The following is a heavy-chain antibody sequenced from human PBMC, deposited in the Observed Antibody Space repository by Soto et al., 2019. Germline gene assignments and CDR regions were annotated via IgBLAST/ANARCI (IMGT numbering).Heavy chain of an antibody. J-gene: IGHJ5*02. D-gene: IGHD5-18*01. CDR3: ARVVLDTAMGRPVDP. Sequence: PSETLSLTCTVSGGSISSGGYYWSWIRQHPGKGLEWIGYIYYSGSTYYNPSLKSRVTISVDTSKNQFSLKLSSVTAADTAVYYCARVVLDTAMGRPVDPWGQGTLVTVSS. CDR2: IYYSGST. CDR1: GGSISSGGYY. V-gene: IGHV4-31*03.